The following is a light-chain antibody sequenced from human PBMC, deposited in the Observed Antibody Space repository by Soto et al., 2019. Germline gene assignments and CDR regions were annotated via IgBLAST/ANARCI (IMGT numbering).Light chain of an antibody. CDR1: QSISSY. V-gene: IGKV1-39*01. J-gene: IGKJ2*01. CDR2: AAS. CDR3: QQSYSTPYS. Sequence: DIQMTQSPSSLSASVGDRVTITCRASQSISSYLNWYQQKPGKAPKLLIYAASSLQSGVPSRFSGSGSATDFTLTISSLQPEDFAPYYCQQSYSTPYSFGQGTKLEIK.